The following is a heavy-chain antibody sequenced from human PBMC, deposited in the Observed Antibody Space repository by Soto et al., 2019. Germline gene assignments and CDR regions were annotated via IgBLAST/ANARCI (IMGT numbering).Heavy chain of an antibody. CDR2: FDPEDGET. V-gene: IGHV1-24*01. CDR3: ARGESSRSSILYYYYGMDV. J-gene: IGHJ6*02. D-gene: IGHD6-6*01. CDR1: GYTLTELS. Sequence: ASVKVSCNVSGYTLTELSMHWVRQAPGKGLEWMGGFDPEDGETNYAQKFQGRVTITADESTSTAYMELSSLRSEDTAVYYCARGESSRSSILYYYYGMDVWGQGTTVTVSS.